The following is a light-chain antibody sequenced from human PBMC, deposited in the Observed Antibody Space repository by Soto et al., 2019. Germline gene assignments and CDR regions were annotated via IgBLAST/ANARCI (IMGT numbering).Light chain of an antibody. Sequence: DIQLTHSLFTLSASVGDSVTLTCRARQNIRNWSAWYQQKPGKAPKLLIYDASSLESGVPSRFSGSASGTEFTLSITPLQPDDFATYYCQQYDSYPCTFGQGTRLDIK. V-gene: IGKV1-5*01. CDR1: QNIRNW. CDR3: QQYDSYPCT. CDR2: DAS. J-gene: IGKJ2*02.